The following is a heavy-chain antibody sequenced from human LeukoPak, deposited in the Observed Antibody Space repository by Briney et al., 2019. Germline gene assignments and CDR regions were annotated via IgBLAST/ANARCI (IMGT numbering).Heavy chain of an antibody. D-gene: IGHD4-17*01. CDR3: ARLINDYGDLNYFDY. CDR2: IYHSGKT. CDR1: SYSISSGYY. J-gene: IGHJ4*02. Sequence: SETLSLTCAVSSYSISSGYYWGWIRTPPGKGLEWIASIYHSGKTHYNPSLKSRVTLSVDTSKNQFSLKLSSVTAADTAVYYCARLINDYGDLNYFDYWGQGTLVTVSS. V-gene: IGHV4-38-2*01.